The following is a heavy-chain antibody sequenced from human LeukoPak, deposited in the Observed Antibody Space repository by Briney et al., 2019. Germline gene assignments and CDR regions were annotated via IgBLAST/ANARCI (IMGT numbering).Heavy chain of an antibody. Sequence: GESLKISCKGSGDSFTSYWIGWVRQMPGKGLEWMGIIYPGDSDTRYSPSFQGQVTISADKSISTAYLQWSSLKASDTAMYYCARSSKGIGYYYYGMDVWGQGTTVTVSS. J-gene: IGHJ6*02. V-gene: IGHV5-51*01. D-gene: IGHD6-13*01. CDR3: ARSSKGIGYYYYGMDV. CDR1: GDSFTSYW. CDR2: IYPGDSDT.